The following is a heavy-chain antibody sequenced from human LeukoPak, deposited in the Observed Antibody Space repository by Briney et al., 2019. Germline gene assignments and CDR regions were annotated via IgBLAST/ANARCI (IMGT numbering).Heavy chain of an antibody. V-gene: IGHV4-4*07. Sequence: SETLPLTCTVSGGSISSYYWSWTRQPAGKGLEWIGRIYTSGSTNYNPSLKSQVTMSVDTSKNQFSLKLSSVTAADTAVYYCARGYSGSYNYFDYWGQGTLVTVSS. D-gene: IGHD1-26*01. CDR3: ARGYSGSYNYFDY. CDR2: IYTSGST. J-gene: IGHJ4*02. CDR1: GGSISSYY.